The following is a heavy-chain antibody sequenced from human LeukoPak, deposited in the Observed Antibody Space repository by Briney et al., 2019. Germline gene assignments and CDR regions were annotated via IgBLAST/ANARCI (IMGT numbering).Heavy chain of an antibody. J-gene: IGHJ4*02. D-gene: IGHD6-19*01. V-gene: IGHV6-1*01. CDR3: ARSGSGGWIDY. CDR1: GDSVSSNSAA. CDR2: TYYRSKWYN. Sequence: SQTLSLTCTISGDSVSSNSAAWNWMRQSPSRGLEWLGRTYYRSKWYNGYAVFVKSRISVNPDTSKNQFSLQLNSVTPEDTAVYYCARSGSGGWIDYWGQGTLVTVSS.